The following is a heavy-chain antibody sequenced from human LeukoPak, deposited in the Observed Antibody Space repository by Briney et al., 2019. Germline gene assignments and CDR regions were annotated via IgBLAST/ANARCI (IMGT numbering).Heavy chain of an antibody. D-gene: IGHD5-18*01. CDR3: ARDPIQLWSFDY. CDR1: GFTFSDYF. Sequence: GGPLRLSWEASGFTFSDYFMTWIRQAPGKGLEWVSYISSSGSTIYYSDSVKGRFTISRDNAKNSLYLQMNSLRPEDTAVYYCARDPIQLWSFDYWGQGTLVTVSS. CDR2: ISSSGSTI. J-gene: IGHJ4*02. V-gene: IGHV3-11*01.